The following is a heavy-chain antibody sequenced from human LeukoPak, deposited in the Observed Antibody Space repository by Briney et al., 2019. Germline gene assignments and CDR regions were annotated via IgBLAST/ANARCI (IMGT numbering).Heavy chain of an antibody. J-gene: IGHJ5*02. Sequence: ASVKVSCKASGYTFTSYGISWVRQAPGQGLEWMGWISAYNGNTNYAQKLQGRVTITTDTTPSTAYMELRRLRSDDTAVYYCVSLWVAAFDPWGQGTLVTVSS. CDR3: VSLWVAAFDP. CDR1: GYTFTSYG. V-gene: IGHV1-18*01. D-gene: IGHD2-15*01. CDR2: ISAYNGNT.